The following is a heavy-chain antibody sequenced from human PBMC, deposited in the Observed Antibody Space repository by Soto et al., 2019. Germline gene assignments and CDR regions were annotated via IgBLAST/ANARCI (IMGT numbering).Heavy chain of an antibody. D-gene: IGHD6-13*01. CDR1: GFTFDDYA. V-gene: IGHV3-9*01. CDR2: ISWGGGSI. CDR3: AKDRGSSGTSSTFDY. J-gene: IGHJ4*02. Sequence: SLRLSCAASGFTFDDYAMHWVRQAPGKGLEWVSGISWGGGSIGYADSVKGRFTISRDNAKNSLYLQMSSLRAEDTALYYCAKDRGSSGTSSTFDYWGQGTPVTVSS.